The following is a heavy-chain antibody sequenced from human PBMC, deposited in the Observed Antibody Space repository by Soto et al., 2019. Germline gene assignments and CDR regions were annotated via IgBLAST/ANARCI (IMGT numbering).Heavy chain of an antibody. J-gene: IGHJ6*02. CDR3: ARNAYCSSASCSPYYHYFYGMAV. D-gene: IGHD2-2*01. CDR1: GFTFSGYA. V-gene: IGHV3-30-3*01. Sequence: QVQLVESGGGVVQPGRSLRLSCAASGFTFSGYAMHWVRQAPGKGLEWVAVISIDGSIKYNADSVKGRFTISRDNSNNTLNLRLSSMRAEDTTLYYCARNAYCSSASCSPYYHYFYGMAVWGQGTTFTVS. CDR2: ISIDGSIK.